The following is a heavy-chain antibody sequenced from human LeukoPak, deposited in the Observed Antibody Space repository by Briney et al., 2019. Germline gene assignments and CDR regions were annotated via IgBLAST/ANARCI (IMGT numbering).Heavy chain of an antibody. CDR3: ARDGYDSSGYYPSDDAFDI. Sequence: PGGSLRLSCAASGFTFTNAWMSWVRQAPGKGLEWVANIKQDGSEKYYVDSVKGRFTISRDNAKNSLYLQMNSLRAEDTAVYYCARDGYDSSGYYPSDDAFDIWGQGTMVTVSS. V-gene: IGHV3-7*04. J-gene: IGHJ3*02. D-gene: IGHD3-22*01. CDR2: IKQDGSEK. CDR1: GFTFTNAW.